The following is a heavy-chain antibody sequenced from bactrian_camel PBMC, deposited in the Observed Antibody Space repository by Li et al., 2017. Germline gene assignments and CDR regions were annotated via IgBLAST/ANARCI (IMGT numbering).Heavy chain of an antibody. V-gene: IGHV3S53*01. CDR3: AAGKYGTWARPCDYTY. J-gene: IGHJ4*01. CDR2: IDEDGTT. CDR1: RYTSQYFC. Sequence: HVQLVESGGGLVQPGGSLRLSCAASRYTSQYFCMAWFRQTTGKEREEVAAIDEDGTTSYADSVKGRFTISKDNAKHTLNLQMNSLTAEDTAMYYCAAGKYGTWARPCDYTYWGQGTQV. D-gene: IGHD4*01.